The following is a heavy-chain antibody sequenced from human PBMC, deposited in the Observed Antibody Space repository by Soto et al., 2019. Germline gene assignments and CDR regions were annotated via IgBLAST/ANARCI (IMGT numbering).Heavy chain of an antibody. CDR2: ISTASGTT. D-gene: IGHD6-19*01. CDR3: ARAVSGFDS. J-gene: IGHJ5*01. Sequence: QVQLVQSGPEVKKPGASLKLSCKGSGYTFTTYTLHWVRQAPGQRLEWMGWISTASGTTKNSQKFQGRLSITRDTSVSTAYMDLSNLTYEDTAVYYCARAVSGFDSWGQGTLVIVSS. V-gene: IGHV1-3*04. CDR1: GYTFTTYT.